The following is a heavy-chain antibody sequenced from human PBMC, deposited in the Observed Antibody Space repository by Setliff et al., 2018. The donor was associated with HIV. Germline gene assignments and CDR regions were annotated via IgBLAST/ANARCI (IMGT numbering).Heavy chain of an antibody. V-gene: IGHV4-39*01. CDR2: IYYSGNT. D-gene: IGHD7-27*01. J-gene: IGHJ4*02. Sequence: SETLSLTCTVSGGSIYGSDYYWGWIRQPPGKGLESIGSIYYSGNTYYNPSLKSRVTISGDTSKKQFSPKLRAVTAADSAVYYCARQGRPGDFDSWGQGTLVTVSS. CDR3: ARQGRPGDFDS. CDR1: GGSIYGSDYY.